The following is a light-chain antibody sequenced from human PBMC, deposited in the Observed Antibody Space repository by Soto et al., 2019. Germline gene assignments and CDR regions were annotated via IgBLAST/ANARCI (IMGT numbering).Light chain of an antibody. CDR3: STLADSLNGVV. CDR1: RSNIGSTT. J-gene: IGLJ2*01. CDR2: GTD. Sequence: QSVLAQPPSASGTPGQRVTISCSGSRSNIGSTTVNWYQQLPGTAPKVVIYGTDQRPSGVPDRFSGSKSDTSASLAISGLQSEDEAVYYCSTLADSLNGVVFGGGTKLTVL. V-gene: IGLV1-44*01.